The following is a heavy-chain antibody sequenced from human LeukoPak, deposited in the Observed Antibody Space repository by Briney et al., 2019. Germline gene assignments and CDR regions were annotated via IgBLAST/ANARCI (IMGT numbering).Heavy chain of an antibody. Sequence: GESLEISCKGSGYSFTSYWIGWVRQMPGKGLEWMGIIYPGDSDTRYSPSFQGQVTISADKSISTAYLQWSSLKASDTAMYYCATETYCSGGNCYYDYWGQGTLVTVSS. CDR2: IYPGDSDT. V-gene: IGHV5-51*01. D-gene: IGHD2-15*01. CDR3: ATETYCSGGNCYYDY. J-gene: IGHJ4*02. CDR1: GYSFTSYW.